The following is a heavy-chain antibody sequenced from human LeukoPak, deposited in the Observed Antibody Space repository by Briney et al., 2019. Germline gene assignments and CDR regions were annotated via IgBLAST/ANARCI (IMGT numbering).Heavy chain of an antibody. J-gene: IGHJ5*02. CDR1: GFTLSSYS. D-gene: IGHD2-15*01. Sequence: GGSLRLSCAASGFTLSSYSMNWVRQAPGKGLEWVSSISSSSSYIYYADPEQGRFTISRDNAKNSLCLQMNSLRAGDPAVYYCARSGVVVAALERGVANWFDPWGQGTLVTVSS. CDR3: ARSGVVVAALERGVANWFDP. CDR2: ISSSSSYI. V-gene: IGHV3-21*01.